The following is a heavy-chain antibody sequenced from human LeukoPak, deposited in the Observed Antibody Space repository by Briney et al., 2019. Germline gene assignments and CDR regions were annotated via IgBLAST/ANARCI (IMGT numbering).Heavy chain of an antibody. J-gene: IGHJ3*02. D-gene: IGHD2-21*01. CDR1: GGSFSGYY. Sequence: SETLSLTCAVYGGSFSGYYWTWIRQPPGKGLEWIGRIYYSGSTYYNPSLKSRVTISVDTSKNQFSLKLSSVTAADTAVYYCARDPLIVVVNHGAFDIWGQGTMVTVSS. V-gene: IGHV4-34*01. CDR3: ARDPLIVVVNHGAFDI. CDR2: IYYSGST.